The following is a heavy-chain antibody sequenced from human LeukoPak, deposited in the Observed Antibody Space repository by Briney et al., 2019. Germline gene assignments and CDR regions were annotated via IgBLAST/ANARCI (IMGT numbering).Heavy chain of an antibody. V-gene: IGHV3-9*01. CDR1: GFTFDDYA. CDR2: ISWNSGSI. J-gene: IGHJ2*01. CDR3: AKGYIIAGRQWYLDL. D-gene: IGHD6-13*01. Sequence: PGRSLRLSCAASGFTFDDYAIHWVRQTPGKGLEWVSGISWNSGSIGYADSVKGRFIISRGNAKDSLYLQMNSLRAEDAAVYYCAKGYIIAGRQWYLDLWGRGTLVGVSS.